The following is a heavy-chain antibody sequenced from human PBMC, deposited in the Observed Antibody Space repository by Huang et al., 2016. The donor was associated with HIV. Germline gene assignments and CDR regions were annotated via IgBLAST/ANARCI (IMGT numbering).Heavy chain of an antibody. Sequence: QLQLQESGPGLVKPSDTLSLNCTISGGSIKSRNYYWGWVRQAPGKGLEGIGDIYCRWSPYYNPSLRSRVSLSVDTSKNQVTLKVNAVIAADTAVYYCARRQGSGYYFYFDYWGRGIPVTVSA. CDR1: GGSIKSRNYY. CDR2: IYCRWSP. CDR3: ARRQGSGYYFYFDY. J-gene: IGHJ4*02. V-gene: IGHV4-39*01. D-gene: IGHD3-22*01.